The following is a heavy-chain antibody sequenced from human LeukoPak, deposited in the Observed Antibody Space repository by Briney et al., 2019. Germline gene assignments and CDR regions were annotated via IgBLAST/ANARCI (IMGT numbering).Heavy chain of an antibody. V-gene: IGHV3-30*19. J-gene: IGHJ4*02. Sequence: QTGGSLRLSCAASGFTFSSYGMHWVRQAPGKGLEWVAVISYDGSNKYYADSVKGRFTISRDNSKNTLYLQMNSLRAEDAAVYYCARGGYNWNYKPKYYFDYWGQGTLVTVSS. CDR2: ISYDGSNK. CDR1: GFTFSSYG. D-gene: IGHD1-7*01. CDR3: ARGGYNWNYKPKYYFDY.